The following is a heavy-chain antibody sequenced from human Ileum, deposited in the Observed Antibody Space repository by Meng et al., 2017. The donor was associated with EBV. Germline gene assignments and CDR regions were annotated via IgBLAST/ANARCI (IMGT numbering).Heavy chain of an antibody. CDR3: AKGRAGNWFDP. CDR2: ISGGADST. V-gene: IGHV3-23*04. J-gene: IGHJ5*02. CDR1: GFIFNNYA. Sequence: VQRVEAGGGLVQPGGSLGLSCAASGFIFNNYAMSWVRQTPGKGLEWVSAISGGADSTYYVHSVEGRFTISRDNSKNTLYLQMNSLRAEDSAVYYCAKGRAGNWFDPWGQGTLVTVSS.